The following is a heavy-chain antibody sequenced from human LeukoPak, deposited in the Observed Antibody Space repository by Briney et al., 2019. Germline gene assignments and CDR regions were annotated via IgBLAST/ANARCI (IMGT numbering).Heavy chain of an antibody. J-gene: IGHJ5*02. CDR2: INPSGGST. V-gene: IGHV1-46*01. CDR3: ARARIAGYNWFDP. D-gene: IGHD6-13*01. Sequence: ASVKVSCKASGYTFTSNYIHWVRQAPGQGLEWMGIINPSGGSTSYAQKFQGRVTMTRDTSTSTVYMELSSLRSEDTAVYYCARARIAGYNWFDPWGQGTLVTVSS. CDR1: GYTFTSNY.